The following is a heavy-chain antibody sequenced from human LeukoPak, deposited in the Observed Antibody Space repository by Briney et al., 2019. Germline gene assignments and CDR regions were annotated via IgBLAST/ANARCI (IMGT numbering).Heavy chain of an antibody. CDR2: IIPIFGTA. CDR3: ASYYYDSSGYYGPLDY. V-gene: IGHV1-69*05. Sequence: SVNVSCKASGGTFSSYAISWVRQAPGQGLEWMGGIIPIFGTANYAQSLQGRVTITTDESTSTAYMELSSLRSEDTAVYYCASYYYDSSGYYGPLDYWGQGTLVTVSS. CDR1: GGTFSSYA. D-gene: IGHD3-22*01. J-gene: IGHJ4*02.